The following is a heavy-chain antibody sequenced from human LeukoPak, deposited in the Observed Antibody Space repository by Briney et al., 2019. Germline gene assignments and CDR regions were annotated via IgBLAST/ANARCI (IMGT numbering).Heavy chain of an antibody. CDR1: NGSITSSSHY. V-gene: IGHV4-39*01. Sequence: SETLSLTCIVSNGSITSSSHYWAWIRQHAGTGLEWIGTIFHDGSTYYSPSLKRRVTISGDTSTNEFSLNVASVTAADTPVYYCASHRGLLWFGDLTGFDYWGQGTLARVSS. J-gene: IGHJ4*02. D-gene: IGHD3-10*01. CDR2: IFHDGST. CDR3: ASHRGLLWFGDLTGFDY.